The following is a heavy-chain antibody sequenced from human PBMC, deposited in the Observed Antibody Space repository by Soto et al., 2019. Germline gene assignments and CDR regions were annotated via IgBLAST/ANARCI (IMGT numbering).Heavy chain of an antibody. J-gene: IGHJ4*02. Sequence: ASVKVSCKASGYTFTSYGISWVRQAPGQGREWMGWISAYNGNTNYAQKLQGRVTMTTDTSTSTAYMELRSLRSDDTAVYYCAGNYYDSSGQGDYFDYWGQGTLVTVSS. CDR3: AGNYYDSSGQGDYFDY. CDR1: GYTFTSYG. D-gene: IGHD3-22*01. V-gene: IGHV1-18*01. CDR2: ISAYNGNT.